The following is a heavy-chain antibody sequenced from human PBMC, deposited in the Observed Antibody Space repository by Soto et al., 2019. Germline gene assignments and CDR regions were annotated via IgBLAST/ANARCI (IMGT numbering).Heavy chain of an antibody. CDR1: GYTLTELS. V-gene: IGHV1-24*01. Sequence: ASVHVSYTVSGYTLTELSMHWVRQTPGKGLEWMGGFHPEDGETIYAQKFQGRVTITADESTSTAYTELSSLRSEDTAVYYCARDWALGGSGSYDFDYWGQGNLVTVSS. CDR3: ARDWALGGSGSYDFDY. J-gene: IGHJ4*02. CDR2: FHPEDGET. D-gene: IGHD3-10*01.